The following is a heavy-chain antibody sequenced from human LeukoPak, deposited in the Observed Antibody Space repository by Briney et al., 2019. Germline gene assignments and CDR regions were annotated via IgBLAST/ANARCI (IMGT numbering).Heavy chain of an antibody. CDR1: GFTFSSYA. V-gene: IGHV3-23*01. CDR3: AKSSLVTPYDY. J-gene: IGHJ4*02. D-gene: IGHD2-15*01. CDR2: ISGSGDST. Sequence: PGGSLRLSCAASGFTFSSYAMSWVRQAPGKGLEWVSSISGSGDSTYYADYVKGRFTISRDNSKNTLDLQMNSLRAEDTAVYYCAKSSLVTPYDYWGQGTLVSVSS.